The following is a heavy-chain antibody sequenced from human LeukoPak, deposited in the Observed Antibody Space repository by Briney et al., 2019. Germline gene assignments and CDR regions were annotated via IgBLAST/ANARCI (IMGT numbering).Heavy chain of an antibody. D-gene: IGHD1-26*01. CDR3: ARLDSGDHGNIPH. Sequence: PSETLSLTCTVSGGSLSPYYWTWIRQPPRKGLEWIGYIYHTGTTRYNPSLNSRVTTSVETSKNQFSLRLNSVTAADTAIYYCARLDSGDHGNIPHWGQGTLVTVSS. J-gene: IGHJ1*01. V-gene: IGHV4-59*08. CDR2: IYHTGTT. CDR1: GGSLSPYY.